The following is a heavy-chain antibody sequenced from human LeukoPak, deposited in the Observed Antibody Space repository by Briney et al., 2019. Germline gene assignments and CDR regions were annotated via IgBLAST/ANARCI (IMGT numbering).Heavy chain of an antibody. Sequence: GESLKISCKASGYTFSSYWIGWVRQAPGQGLEWMGIINPSGGSTSYAQKFQGRVTMTRDTSTSTVYMELSSLRSEDTAVYYCARTGDRAFDYWGQGTLVTVSS. CDR2: INPSGGST. V-gene: IGHV1-46*01. CDR1: GYTFSSYW. D-gene: IGHD7-27*01. J-gene: IGHJ4*02. CDR3: ARTGDRAFDY.